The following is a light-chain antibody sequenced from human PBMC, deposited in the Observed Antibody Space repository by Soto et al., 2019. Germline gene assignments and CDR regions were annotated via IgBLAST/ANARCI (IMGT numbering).Light chain of an antibody. CDR2: EVS. CDR1: SSDVGYNY. J-gene: IGLJ3*02. CDR3: SSYTTSSLWV. V-gene: IGLV2-14*01. Sequence: QSALTQPASVSGSPGQSITISCTGTSSDVGYNYVSWFQHHPGKGPKLMIYEVSNRPSGVSNRFSGSRSGNTASLTISGLQTEDEADYYCSSYTTSSLWVFGGGTKVTVL.